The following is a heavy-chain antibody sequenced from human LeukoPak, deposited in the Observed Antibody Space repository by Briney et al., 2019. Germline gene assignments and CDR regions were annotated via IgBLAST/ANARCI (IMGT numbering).Heavy chain of an antibody. CDR3: ARDKAVVTRRGWFDP. CDR1: GFTFSSYA. D-gene: IGHD4-23*01. V-gene: IGHV3-30-3*01. Sequence: PGRSLRLSCAASGFTFSSYAMHWVRQAPGKGLEWVAVISYDGSNKYYADSVKGRFTISRDNSKNTLYLQMNSLRAEDTAVYYCARDKAVVTRRGWFDPWGQGTLVTVSS. J-gene: IGHJ5*02. CDR2: ISYDGSNK.